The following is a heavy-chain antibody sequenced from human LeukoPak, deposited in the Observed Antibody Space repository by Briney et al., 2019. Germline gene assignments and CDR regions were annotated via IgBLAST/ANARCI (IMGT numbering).Heavy chain of an antibody. CDR2: INHSGST. D-gene: IGHD2-15*01. V-gene: IGHV4-34*01. CDR3: ATGYCSGGSCYLPFDY. J-gene: IGHJ4*02. Sequence: PSETLSLTCAVYGGSFSGYYWSWIRQPPGKGLEWIGEINHSGSTNYNPSLKSRVTISVDTSKNQFSLKLSPVTAADTAVYHCATGYCSGGSCYLPFDYWGQGILVTVSS. CDR1: GGSFSGYY.